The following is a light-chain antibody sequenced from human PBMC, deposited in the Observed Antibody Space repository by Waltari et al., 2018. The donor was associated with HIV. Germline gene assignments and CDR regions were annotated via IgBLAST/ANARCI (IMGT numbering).Light chain of an antibody. CDR1: SLRSFF. CDR3: HSRDTDGDHYV. Sequence: SSELTQDPVVSVALGQTIKIRCQGDSLRSFFANWYQHRPGQAPVLVGYGGNRRPSGIPDRFSASNSGNTSSLIISNTQAVDEAEYFCHSRDTDGDHYVFGGGTRVIVL. V-gene: IGLV3-19*01. J-gene: IGLJ1*01. CDR2: GGN.